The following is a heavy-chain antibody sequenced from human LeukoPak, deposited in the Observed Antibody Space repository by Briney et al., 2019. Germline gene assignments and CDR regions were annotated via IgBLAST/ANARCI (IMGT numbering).Heavy chain of an antibody. Sequence: ASVKVSCKASEGTFRTYAINWVRQAPGQGFEWMGGIIPIHGTPNYEQTFQGRVTITADESTSTVYMELSSLTSEDTAVYYCAKAVGYCTGAGCDGPGDYDAYYYYYMDVWGKGTTVTVSS. V-gene: IGHV1-69*13. CDR1: EGTFRTYA. CDR3: AKAVGYCTGAGCDGPGDYDAYYYYYMDV. J-gene: IGHJ6*03. CDR2: IIPIHGTP. D-gene: IGHD2-8*02.